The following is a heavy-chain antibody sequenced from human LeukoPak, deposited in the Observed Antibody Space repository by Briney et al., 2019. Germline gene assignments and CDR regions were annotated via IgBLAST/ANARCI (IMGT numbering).Heavy chain of an antibody. CDR3: ANEIRPNDY. J-gene: IGHJ4*02. CDR1: GFSFSDYG. CDR2: IWYDGSYK. V-gene: IGHV3-33*03. D-gene: IGHD4/OR15-4a*01. Sequence: PGRSLRLSCEASGFSFSDYGMHWVRQAPGKGLEWVAIIWYDGSYKYYADSVKGRFTVSRDNSKNTLYLQMNSLRAEDSAIYYCANEIRPNDYWGQGTLVTVSS.